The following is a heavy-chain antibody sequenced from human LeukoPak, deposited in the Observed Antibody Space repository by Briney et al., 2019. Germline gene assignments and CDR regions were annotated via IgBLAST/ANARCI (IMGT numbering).Heavy chain of an antibody. CDR2: ISYDGSNK. V-gene: IGHV3-30-3*01. CDR1: GFTFSSYA. CDR3: ARGFSGSYIDY. D-gene: IGHD1-26*01. Sequence: GWSLRLSCAASGFTFSSYAMHWVRQAPGKGLEWVAVISYDGSNKYYAYSVKGQFTISIDSSKNTLYLQMSSLRAEDTAVYYCARGFSGSYIDYWGQGTLVTVSS. J-gene: IGHJ4*02.